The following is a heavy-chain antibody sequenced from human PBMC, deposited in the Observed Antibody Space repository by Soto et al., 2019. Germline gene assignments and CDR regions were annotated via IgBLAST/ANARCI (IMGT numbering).Heavy chain of an antibody. CDR1: GFTFSSYG. V-gene: IGHV3-33*01. CDR3: ARDQTDSGGYSDS. CDR2: IWNDGSNE. D-gene: IGHD3-22*01. Sequence: QAGGSLRLSCEASGFTFSSYGMHWVRQAPGKGLEWVAIIWNDGSNEYYADSVKGRFTISRDNSKNTLYLQVSNLRAEDTAVYFCARDQTDSGGYSDSWGQGTLVPVSS. J-gene: IGHJ4*02.